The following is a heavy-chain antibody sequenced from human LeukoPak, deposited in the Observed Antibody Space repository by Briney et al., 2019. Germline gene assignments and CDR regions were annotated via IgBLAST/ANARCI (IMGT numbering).Heavy chain of an antibody. Sequence: SETLSLTCSVSGDSISSYFWSWIRQSPGKGLEWIGYIHYSGSSSYNPSLTSRATISLDTSKNQFYLKLSSVTASDTAFYYCARDQRRDYGDYFDNWGQGTLATVSS. CDR2: IHYSGSS. CDR1: GDSISSYF. CDR3: ARDQRRDYGDYFDN. J-gene: IGHJ4*02. V-gene: IGHV4-59*01. D-gene: IGHD3-16*01.